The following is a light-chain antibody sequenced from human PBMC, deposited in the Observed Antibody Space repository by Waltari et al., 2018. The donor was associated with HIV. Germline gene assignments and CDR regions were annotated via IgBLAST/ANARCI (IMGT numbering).Light chain of an antibody. CDR2: GAS. CDR1: QSVSNSY. V-gene: IGKV3-20*01. CDR3: QQYGSATPYT. Sequence: EIVFTHSRGTLSLSPGESATLSCRASQSVSNSYLAWYQQKPGQATRPLIYGASSRATGIPDRFSGSGSCTDVTLTISRLQPDDVAVYYCQQYGSATPYTFGQGTKLDIK. J-gene: IGKJ2*01.